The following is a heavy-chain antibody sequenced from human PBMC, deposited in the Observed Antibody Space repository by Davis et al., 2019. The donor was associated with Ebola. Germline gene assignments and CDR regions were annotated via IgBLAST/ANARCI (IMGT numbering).Heavy chain of an antibody. CDR3: ARGKDIVVVPAAKDGKYYYYGMDV. V-gene: IGHV1-3*01. CDR1: GYTFTSYT. Sequence: ASVQVSCKASGYTFTSYTMHWVRQAPGQRLAWMGWINAGNGNTKYSQKFQGRVTITRDTSASTAYMELSSLRSEDTAVYYCARGKDIVVVPAAKDGKYYYYGMDVWGQGTTVTVSS. D-gene: IGHD2-2*01. J-gene: IGHJ6*02. CDR2: INAGNGNT.